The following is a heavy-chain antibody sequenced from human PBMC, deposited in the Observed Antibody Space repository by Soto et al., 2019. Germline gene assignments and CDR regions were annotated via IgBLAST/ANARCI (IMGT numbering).Heavy chain of an antibody. Sequence: GGSLRLSCAASGFTFSSYAMSWVRQAPGKGLEWVSAISGSGGSTYYADSVKGRFTISRDNSKNTLYLQMNSLRAEDTAVYYCAKGEDDYVWGSYRYLYYFDYWGQGTLVTVSS. D-gene: IGHD3-16*02. J-gene: IGHJ4*02. CDR3: AKGEDDYVWGSYRYLYYFDY. CDR1: GFTFSSYA. V-gene: IGHV3-23*01. CDR2: ISGSGGST.